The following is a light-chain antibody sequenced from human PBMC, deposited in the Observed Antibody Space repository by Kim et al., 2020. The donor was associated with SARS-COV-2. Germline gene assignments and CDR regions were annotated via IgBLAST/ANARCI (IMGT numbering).Light chain of an antibody. Sequence: GHQVTVSCSRRGSIIGCNTVNWYQHIPGTAPKLLTSSIDQRPAGVPDRFSGSKSGISASLAISGLQSEDEADYYCAAWDVSLNAVVSGGGTRLTVL. CDR2: SID. J-gene: IGLJ2*01. V-gene: IGLV1-44*01. CDR3: AAWDVSLNAVV. CDR1: GSIIGCNT.